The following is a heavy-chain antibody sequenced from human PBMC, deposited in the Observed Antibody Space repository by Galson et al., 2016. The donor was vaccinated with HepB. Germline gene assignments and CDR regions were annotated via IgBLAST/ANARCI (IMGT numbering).Heavy chain of an antibody. Sequence: SLRLPCAASGFTFSSYAMSWVRQAPGKGLEWISVISGTSGSTYYADSVKGRFSISRHNSKNTLYLQMNSLRAEDTAVYYCVKDGYNYYDSGSYPGDFDYWGQGTLVTVSS. D-gene: IGHD3-10*01. CDR2: ISGTSGST. CDR1: GFTFSSYA. CDR3: VKDGYNYYDSGSYPGDFDY. J-gene: IGHJ4*02. V-gene: IGHV3-23*01.